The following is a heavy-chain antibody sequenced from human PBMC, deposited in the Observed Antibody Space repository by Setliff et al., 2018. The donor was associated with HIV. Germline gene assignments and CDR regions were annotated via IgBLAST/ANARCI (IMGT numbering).Heavy chain of an antibody. CDR1: GYTFTTYS. Sequence: ASVKVSCKVSGYTFTTYSMHWVRQAPGQRLEWMGWLHTGDGRTSYSVKLQGRVTFTRYTSASTAYMELSSLGSEDTAVYYCVRRAAAAEVFDYWGQGTLVTVSS. V-gene: IGHV1-3*04. J-gene: IGHJ4*02. CDR3: VRRAAAAEVFDY. CDR2: LHTGDGRT. D-gene: IGHD2-2*01.